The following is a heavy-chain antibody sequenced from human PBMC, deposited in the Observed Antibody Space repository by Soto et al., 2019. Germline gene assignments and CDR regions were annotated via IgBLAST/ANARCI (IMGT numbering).Heavy chain of an antibody. CDR3: AKLVGKALDDV. D-gene: IGHD2-8*02. V-gene: IGHV3-30*18. CDR1: GLDFRNND. J-gene: IGHJ4*02. Sequence: QVQLVESGGGVIQPGRSLRLSCAASGLDFRNNDMHWVRQAPGKGLEWVAVISHDSRNRFNGDSVIGRLTGSRDNSKNTLYLETKSLGVEDSAVYYCAKLVGKALDDVWGLGTLVVVSS. CDR2: ISHDSRNR.